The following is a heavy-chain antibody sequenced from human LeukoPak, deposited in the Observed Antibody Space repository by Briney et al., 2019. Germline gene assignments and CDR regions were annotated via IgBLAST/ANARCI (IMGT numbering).Heavy chain of an antibody. CDR1: GFTFSSYA. V-gene: IGHV3-30-3*01. J-gene: IGHJ4*02. CDR3: ARDWTLNY. D-gene: IGHD3/OR15-3a*01. Sequence: GGSLRLSCAASGFTFSSYAMHWVRQAPGKGLEWVAVVSFDGDNKYCADSVKDRFTISRDNSQNTLYLQLNSLRAEGTAVYYCARDWTLNYWGQGTLVTVSS. CDR2: VSFDGDNK.